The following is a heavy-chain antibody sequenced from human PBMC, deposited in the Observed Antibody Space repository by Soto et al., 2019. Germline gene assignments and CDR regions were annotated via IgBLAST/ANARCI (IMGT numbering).Heavy chain of an antibody. CDR2: IYYSGST. V-gene: IGHV4-59*01. D-gene: IGHD5-18*01. Sequence: SETLSLTCTVSGGSISSDAWSWIRQPPGKGLEWIGYIYYSGSTNYNPSLKSRVTISVDTSKNQFSLKLSSVTAADTAVYYCARDRYSYGSETSGMDVWGQGTTVT. J-gene: IGHJ6*02. CDR1: GGSISSDA. CDR3: ARDRYSYGSETSGMDV.